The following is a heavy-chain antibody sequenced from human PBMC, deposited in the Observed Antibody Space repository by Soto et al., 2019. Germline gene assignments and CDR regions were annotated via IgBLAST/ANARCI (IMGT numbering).Heavy chain of an antibody. Sequence: ETLSLTCTVSGGSMSSYYWSWIRQPPGKGLEWLGYIYYSVSTNYNPSLNSRVTISVDTSKNQFSLKLSSVTAADTAVYYCARDISCGYWGQGTLVTVSS. CDR2: IYYSVST. V-gene: IGHV4-59*01. D-gene: IGHD3-3*02. CDR3: ARDISCGY. J-gene: IGHJ4*02. CDR1: GGSMSSYY.